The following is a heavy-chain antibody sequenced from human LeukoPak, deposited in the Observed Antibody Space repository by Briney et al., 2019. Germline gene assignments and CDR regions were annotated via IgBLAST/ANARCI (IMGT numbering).Heavy chain of an antibody. D-gene: IGHD3-22*01. CDR3: ARGDDSGYYDYFDY. J-gene: IGHJ4*02. CDR2: IYTGGNT. V-gene: IGHV3-53*01. Sequence: GGSLRLSCAASGFTVDSNYLSWVRKAPGKGLEWVSTIYTGGNTYHAASVKGRFTISRDFSKNTVFLHMNSLRAEDTAMYYCARGDDSGYYDYFDYWGQGALVTVSS. CDR1: GFTVDSNY.